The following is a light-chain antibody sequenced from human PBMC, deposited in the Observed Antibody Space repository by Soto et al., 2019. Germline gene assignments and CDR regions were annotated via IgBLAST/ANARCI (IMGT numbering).Light chain of an antibody. Sequence: EIVMTQSPATLSVSPGERATLSCRASQSVSSNLAWYQQKPGQAPRLLIYGASTRATGIPARFSGRGSGTKFTLTISSLQSEDFAVYYCQQYNNWPRTFGQGTKV. J-gene: IGKJ1*01. V-gene: IGKV3-15*01. CDR2: GAS. CDR3: QQYNNWPRT. CDR1: QSVSSN.